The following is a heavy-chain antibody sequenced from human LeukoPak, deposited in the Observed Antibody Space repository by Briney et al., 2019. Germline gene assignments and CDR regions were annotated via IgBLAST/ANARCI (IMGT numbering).Heavy chain of an antibody. V-gene: IGHV4-59*01. D-gene: IGHD3-10*01. Sequence: SETLSLTCTVSGGSISSYCWSWIRQPPGKGLEWIGYIYYSGSTNYSPSLKSRVTISVDTSKNQFSLKLSSVTAADTAVYYCARDEAAMVPFFDYWGQGTLVTVSS. CDR1: GGSISSYC. CDR3: ARDEAAMVPFFDY. CDR2: IYYSGST. J-gene: IGHJ4*02.